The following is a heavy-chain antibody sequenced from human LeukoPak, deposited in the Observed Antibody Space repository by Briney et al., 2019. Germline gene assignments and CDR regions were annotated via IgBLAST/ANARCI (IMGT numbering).Heavy chain of an antibody. V-gene: IGHV4-59*08. D-gene: IGHD3-10*01. J-gene: IGHJ4*02. Sequence: WETLSLTCTVSGDSISGYYWSWIRQPPGKGLEWIGYIYTSGSTDYNPSLKSRVTISVDTSKNQFSLKLTSVTAADTAVYYCVRHNRSFHNPDYWGQGTLVTVS. CDR1: GDSISGYY. CDR2: IYTSGST. CDR3: VRHNRSFHNPDY.